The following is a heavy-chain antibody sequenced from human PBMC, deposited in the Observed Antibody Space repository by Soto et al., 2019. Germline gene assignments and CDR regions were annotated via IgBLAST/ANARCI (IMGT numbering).Heavy chain of an antibody. CDR2: IYYTGSA. V-gene: IGHV4-31*03. J-gene: IGHJ6*02. CDR1: GGAIDRGGYY. CDR3: ARVGKSYARRGLDV. Sequence: PSETLSLTCKVSGGAIDRGGYYWCWIRQHPGKGLEWIGHIYYTGSAYYKPSLKSRVSMSIDTSQNQFSLELISVTAADTALYYCARVGKSYARRGLDVWGQGTTVTVSS. D-gene: IGHD3-16*01.